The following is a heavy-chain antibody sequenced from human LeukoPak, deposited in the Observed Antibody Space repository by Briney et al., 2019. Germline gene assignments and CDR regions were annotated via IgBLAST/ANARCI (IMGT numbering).Heavy chain of an antibody. D-gene: IGHD3-9*01. CDR3: ARGNILLGTFDY. CDR1: GGSISSYY. V-gene: IGHV4-59*01. Sequence: PSETLSLTCTVSGGSISSYYWSWIRQPPGKGLEWIGYIYYSGSTNYNPSLKSRVTISVDTSKNQFSLKLSSVTAADTAVYYCARGNILLGTFDYWGQGTLVTVFS. J-gene: IGHJ4*02. CDR2: IYYSGST.